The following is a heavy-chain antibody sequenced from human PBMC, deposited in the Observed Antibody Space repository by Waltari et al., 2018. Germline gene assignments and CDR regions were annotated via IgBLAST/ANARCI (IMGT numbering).Heavy chain of an antibody. D-gene: IGHD5-12*01. CDR2: IYYSGST. Sequence: QLQLQESGPGLVKPSETLSLTCTVSGGSISSSSYYWGWIRQPPGKGLEWIGSIYYSGSTYYNPSLKSRVTISVDTSKNQFSLKLSSVTAADTAVYYCARLERGYSGYDSSFIDYWGQGTLVTVSS. J-gene: IGHJ4*02. V-gene: IGHV4-39*07. CDR3: ARLERGYSGYDSSFIDY. CDR1: GGSISSSSYY.